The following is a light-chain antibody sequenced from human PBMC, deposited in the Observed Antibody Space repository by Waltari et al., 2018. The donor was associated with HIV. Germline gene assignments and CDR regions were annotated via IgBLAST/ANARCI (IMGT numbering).Light chain of an antibody. CDR2: DVS. V-gene: IGLV2-14*03. CDR1: NSDVGGYNY. Sequence: QSALTQPASVSGSPGQSITISCTGTNSDVGGYNYVSWYQQHPGKAPKLMIYDVSNRPSGVSNRFCGSKSGNTASLAISGLQAEDEADYYCSSYTSSSSKVFGGGTKLTVL. J-gene: IGLJ2*01. CDR3: SSYTSSSSKV.